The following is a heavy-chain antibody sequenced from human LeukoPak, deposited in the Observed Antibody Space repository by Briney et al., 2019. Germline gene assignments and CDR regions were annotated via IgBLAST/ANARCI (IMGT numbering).Heavy chain of an antibody. V-gene: IGHV3-48*03. CDR2: ISSSGSTI. Sequence: PGGSLRLSCAASGFTFSSYEMNWVRQAPGKGLEWVSYISSSGSTIYYADSVKGRFTISRDNAKNSLYLQMNSLRAEDTAVYYCARALAAAGGFDPWGLGTLVTVSS. D-gene: IGHD6-13*01. J-gene: IGHJ5*02. CDR1: GFTFSSYE. CDR3: ARALAAAGGFDP.